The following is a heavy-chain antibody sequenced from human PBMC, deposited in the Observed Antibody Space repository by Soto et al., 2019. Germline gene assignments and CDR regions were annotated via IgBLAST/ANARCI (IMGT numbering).Heavy chain of an antibody. D-gene: IGHD4-4*01. J-gene: IGHJ6*02. V-gene: IGHV4-4*07. CDR1: GGSISSYY. Sequence: QVQLQESGPGLVKPSETLSLTCTVSGGSISSYYWSWIRQPAGKGLEWIGRIYTSGSTNYNPSLKSRVTMSVDTSKNQFSLKLSSVTVADTAVYYCARAPPYRGYYYYGMDVWGQGTTVTVSS. CDR2: IYTSGST. CDR3: ARAPPYRGYYYYGMDV.